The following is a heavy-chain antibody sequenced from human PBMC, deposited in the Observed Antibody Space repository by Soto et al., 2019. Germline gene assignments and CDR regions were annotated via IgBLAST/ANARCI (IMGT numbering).Heavy chain of an antibody. CDR2: ISYDGSNK. CDR3: AKEYRYRYYGMDV. Sequence: GGSLRLSCAASGFTFISYGMHWVRQAPGKGLEWVAVISYDGSNKYYADSVKGRFTISRDNSKNTLYLQMNSLRAEDTAVYYCAKEYRYRYYGMDVWGQGTTVTVSS. J-gene: IGHJ6*02. CDR1: GFTFISYG. V-gene: IGHV3-30*18. D-gene: IGHD1-1*01.